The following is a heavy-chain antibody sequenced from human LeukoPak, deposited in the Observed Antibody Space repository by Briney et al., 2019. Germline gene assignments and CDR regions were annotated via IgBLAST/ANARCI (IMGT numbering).Heavy chain of an antibody. CDR2: IYPGDSDT. CDR1: GYSFTYYW. V-gene: IGHV5-51*01. Sequence: GESLKISCKGSGYSFTYYWIGWVRQMPGKGLGWMGIIYPGDSDTRYRPSFQGQVTISVDKSISTAYLQWSSLKASDTAMYYCARQDGSSKYYFDYWGQGTLVTVSS. CDR3: ARQDGSSKYYFDY. J-gene: IGHJ4*02. D-gene: IGHD6-6*01.